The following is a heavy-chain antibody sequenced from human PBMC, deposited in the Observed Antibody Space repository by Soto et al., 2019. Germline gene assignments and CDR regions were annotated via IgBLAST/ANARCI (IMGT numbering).Heavy chain of an antibody. V-gene: IGHV1-46*01. Sequence: QVQLVQSGAEVKKPGASVKVSCKASGYTFTSYYMHWVRQAPGQGLEWMGIINPSGGSTNYAQKFRGQVTMTRETCRSTVYMVLSGLRSKNTAVYSCAGVPCSGGGCYASPFDCWGQGTLVTVS. D-gene: IGHD2-15*01. CDR2: INPSGGST. J-gene: IGHJ4*02. CDR3: AGVPCSGGGCYASPFDC. CDR1: GYTFTSYY.